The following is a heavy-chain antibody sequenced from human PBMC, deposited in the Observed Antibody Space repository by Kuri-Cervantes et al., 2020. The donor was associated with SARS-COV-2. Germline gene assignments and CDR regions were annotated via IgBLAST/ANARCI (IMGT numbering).Heavy chain of an antibody. V-gene: IGHV4-61*01. J-gene: IGHJ4*02. CDR1: GGSVSSGSYY. Sequence: GSLRLSCTVSGGSVSSGSYYWSWIRQPPGKGLEWIGYIYYSGSTNYNPSLKSRVTISVDKSKNQFSLKLSSVTAADTAVYYCARDALLVGATGYYFDYWGQGTLVTVS. CDR2: IYYSGST. D-gene: IGHD1-26*01. CDR3: ARDALLVGATGYYFDY.